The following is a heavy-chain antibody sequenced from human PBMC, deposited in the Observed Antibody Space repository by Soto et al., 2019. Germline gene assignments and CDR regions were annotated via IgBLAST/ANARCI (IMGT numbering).Heavy chain of an antibody. D-gene: IGHD3-10*01. CDR1: GGSISSGDYY. J-gene: IGHJ5*02. CDR3: ARDALRGSGSGSYLSNNWFDP. Sequence: PSETLSLTCTVSGGSISSGDYYWSWIRQPPGKGLEWIGYIYYSGSTYYNPSLKSRVTISVDTSKNQFSLKLSSVTAADTAVYYCARDALRGSGSGSYLSNNWFDPWGQGTLVTVSS. V-gene: IGHV4-30-4*01. CDR2: IYYSGST.